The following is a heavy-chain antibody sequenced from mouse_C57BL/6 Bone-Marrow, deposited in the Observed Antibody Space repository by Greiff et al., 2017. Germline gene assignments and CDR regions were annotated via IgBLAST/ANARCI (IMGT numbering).Heavy chain of an antibody. CDR2: IYPRSGNT. V-gene: IGHV1-81*01. CDR3: ARGGYYYGSSPWFAY. CDR1: GYTFTSYG. D-gene: IGHD1-1*01. J-gene: IGHJ3*01. Sequence: QVQLQQSGAELARPGASVKLSCKASGYTFTSYGISWVKQRTGQGLEWIGEIYPRSGNTYYNEKFKGKATLTADKSSSTAYMELRSLTSADSAVYFCARGGYYYGSSPWFAYWGQGTLVTVSA.